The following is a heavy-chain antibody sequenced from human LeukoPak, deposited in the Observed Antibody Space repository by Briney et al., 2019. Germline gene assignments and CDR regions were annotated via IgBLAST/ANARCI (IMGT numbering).Heavy chain of an antibody. CDR2: FDPEDGER. CDR3: ATGLLWFGELLSQWYYFDY. V-gene: IGHV1-24*01. D-gene: IGHD3-10*01. CDR1: GYTLTELS. J-gene: IGHJ4*02. Sequence: GASVKVSFKGSGYTLTELSMHWVRQARGKGLEWMGGFDPEDGERIYAQKFQGRVTMTEDTSTDTAYMELSRLRSEDTAVYYCATGLLWFGELLSQWYYFDYWGQGTLVTVSS.